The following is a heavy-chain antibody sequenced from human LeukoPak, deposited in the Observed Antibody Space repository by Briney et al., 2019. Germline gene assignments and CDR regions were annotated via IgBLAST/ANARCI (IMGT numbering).Heavy chain of an antibody. D-gene: IGHD6-19*01. J-gene: IGHJ4*02. CDR3: ARDDTHSSGWYYFDY. CDR1: GFTFSSYA. CDR2: ISYDGSNK. V-gene: IGHV3-30-3*01. Sequence: GGSLRLSCAASGFTFSSYAMHWVRQAPGKGLEWVAVISYDGSNKYYADSVKGRFTISRDNSKNTLYLQMNSLRAEDTAVYYCARDDTHSSGWYYFDYWGQGTLVTVSS.